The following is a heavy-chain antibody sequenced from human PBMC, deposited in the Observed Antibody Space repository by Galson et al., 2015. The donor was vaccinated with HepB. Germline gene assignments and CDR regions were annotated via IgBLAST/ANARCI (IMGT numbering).Heavy chain of an antibody. V-gene: IGHV1-18*01. Sequence: SVKVSCKASGYRFTTYGIFWVRQAPGQGLEWMGWISPYNGNTNYAQNFQGRVTLTTDTSTATAYMDMRSLTFDDTAVYYCARAYLGDYFDHWGQGTLVTVSS. CDR2: ISPYNGNT. CDR1: GYRFTTYG. CDR3: ARAYLGDYFDH. D-gene: IGHD3-10*01. J-gene: IGHJ4*02.